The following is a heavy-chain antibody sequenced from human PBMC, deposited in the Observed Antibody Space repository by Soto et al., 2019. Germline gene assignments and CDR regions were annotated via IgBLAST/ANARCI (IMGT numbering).Heavy chain of an antibody. CDR3: ARDCSSTSCYTRMDV. Sequence: ASVKVSCKAPGYTFTSYAMHWVRQAPGQRLEWMGWINAGNGNTKYSQKFQGRVTITRDTSASTAYMELSSLRSEDTAVYYCARDCSSTSCYTRMDVWGQGTTVTVSS. V-gene: IGHV1-3*01. CDR2: INAGNGNT. J-gene: IGHJ6*02. CDR1: GYTFTSYA. D-gene: IGHD2-2*02.